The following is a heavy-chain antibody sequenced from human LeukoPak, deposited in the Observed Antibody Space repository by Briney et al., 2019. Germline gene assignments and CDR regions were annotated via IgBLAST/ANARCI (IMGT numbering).Heavy chain of an antibody. CDR3: AKDLRRLSSSWYSGTGFDS. CDR2: ISYDGSNK. Sequence: GGSLRLSCAASGFTFSSYGMHWVRQAPGKGLEWVAVISYDGSNKYSADSVKGRFTISRDNSKNTLSLQMDILKPEDTAIYHCAKDLRRLSSSWYSGTGFDSWGQGTLVTVSS. V-gene: IGHV3-30*18. D-gene: IGHD6-13*01. CDR1: GFTFSSYG. J-gene: IGHJ5*01.